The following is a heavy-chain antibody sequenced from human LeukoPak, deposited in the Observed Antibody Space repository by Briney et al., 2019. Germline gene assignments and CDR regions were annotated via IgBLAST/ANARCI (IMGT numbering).Heavy chain of an antibody. J-gene: IGHJ4*02. CDR2: IYYSGST. Sequence: PSETLSLTCTVSGGSISSSSYYWGWLRQPPGKGLEWIGSIYYSGSTYYNPSLKSRVTISVDTSKNQFSLKLSSVTAADTAVYYCARAGFGELFVYWGQGTLVTVSS. D-gene: IGHD3-10*01. CDR3: ARAGFGELFVY. CDR1: GGSISSSSYY. V-gene: IGHV4-39*07.